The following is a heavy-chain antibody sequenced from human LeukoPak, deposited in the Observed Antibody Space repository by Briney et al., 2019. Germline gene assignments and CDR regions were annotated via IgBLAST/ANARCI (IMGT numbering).Heavy chain of an antibody. J-gene: IGHJ4*02. D-gene: IGHD3-22*01. Sequence: GGSLRLSCAASGFIFSNVWMTWVRQAPGKGLEWVGRIKSKTHGGTMDYAAPVKGRFTISRDDSKSTLFLLVNDLKTEDTAMYYCTTLGYSGYAFNCWGQGTLVTVSS. CDR2: IKSKTHGGTM. V-gene: IGHV3-15*01. CDR3: TTLGYSGYAFNC. CDR1: GFIFSNVW.